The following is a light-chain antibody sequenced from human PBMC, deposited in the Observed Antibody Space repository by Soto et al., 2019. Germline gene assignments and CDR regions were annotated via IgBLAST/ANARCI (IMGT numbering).Light chain of an antibody. Sequence: DIQMTQSPSSLSASVGDRVTITCRASQSISSYLNWYQQKPGKATTLLIYAASSLQSGVPSRFSGSGSGSDFTLTISSLQPADFTTFYCQQSYSTPPCTFGQVTKLEIK. CDR1: QSISSY. V-gene: IGKV1-39*01. CDR3: QQSYSTPPCT. CDR2: AAS. J-gene: IGKJ2*02.